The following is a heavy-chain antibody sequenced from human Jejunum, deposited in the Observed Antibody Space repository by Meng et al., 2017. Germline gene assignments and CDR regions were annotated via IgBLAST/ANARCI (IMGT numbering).Heavy chain of an antibody. CDR1: GFSFNNYA. J-gene: IGHJ4*02. D-gene: IGHD5-18*01. Sequence: GESLKISCAASGFSFNNYAMSWVRQAPGKGLEWVSCISASGDNTYYSDSVKGRFTISRDSSKNTLYLQMNSLTDDDTALYFCARVRRTYTFGPLDDWGQGTLVTVSS. V-gene: IGHV3-23*01. CDR2: ISASGDNT. CDR3: ARVRRTYTFGPLDD.